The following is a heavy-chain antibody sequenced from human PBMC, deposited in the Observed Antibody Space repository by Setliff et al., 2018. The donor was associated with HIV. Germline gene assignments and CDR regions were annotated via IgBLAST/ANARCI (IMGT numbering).Heavy chain of an antibody. D-gene: IGHD3-10*01. CDR3: AKKGRYYYGSGVTTDYFDD. CDR1: GTSLNTYY. J-gene: IGHJ4*02. CDR2: IDHSGST. V-gene: IGHV4-34*01. Sequence: LSLTCAVYGTSLNTYYWTWIRYTPGRGLQWIGQIDHSGSTNYNPSLKSRVTLSVDASKNQFSLKVKSVTAADTATYYCAKKGRYYYGSGVTTDYFDDWGQGTPVTV.